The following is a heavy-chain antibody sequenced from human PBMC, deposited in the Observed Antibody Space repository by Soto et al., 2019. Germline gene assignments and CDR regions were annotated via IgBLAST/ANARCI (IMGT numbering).Heavy chain of an antibody. CDR2: ISGSGDRT. J-gene: IGHJ4*02. V-gene: IGHV3-23*01. CDR1: GFTFSNYA. CDR3: VKERSGHSYADS. D-gene: IGHD5-18*01. Sequence: EVQLLESGGGLVQPGGSLRLSCAASGFTFSNYAMSWLRQPPGKGLEWVSAISGSGDRTYYADSGKGRFTISRNNSKNTLYLQMNSLRAEDSAVYYCVKERSGHSYADSWGQGTLVTVSS.